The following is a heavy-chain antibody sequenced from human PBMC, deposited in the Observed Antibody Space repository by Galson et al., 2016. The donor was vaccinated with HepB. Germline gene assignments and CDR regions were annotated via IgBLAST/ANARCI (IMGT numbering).Heavy chain of an antibody. Sequence: SLRLSCAASGFIFTNYGMHWVRQAPGKGLEWVAVISYDGGNKYYADSVKGRFTISRDNSEKTVYLQMNSLRAEDTAVYFCVRDTWKRGYNYASDASDIWGRGTMVTVSS. V-gene: IGHV3-30*03. CDR2: ISYDGGNK. CDR1: GFIFTNYG. J-gene: IGHJ3*02. D-gene: IGHD5-18*01. CDR3: VRDTWKRGYNYASDASDI.